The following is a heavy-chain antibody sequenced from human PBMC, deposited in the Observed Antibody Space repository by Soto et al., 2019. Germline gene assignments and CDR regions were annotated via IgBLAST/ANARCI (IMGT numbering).Heavy chain of an antibody. V-gene: IGHV4-59*01. CDR3: ARGSSGWPPRFDY. Sequence: QVQLQESGPGLVKPSETLSLNCTVSGGPISIYYWSWIRQSPGKGLEWIGYIYYSGSTNYNPSLKSRVTISVDTSKNQFSLELSSVTAADTAVYYCARGSSGWPPRFDYWGQGTLVTVSS. J-gene: IGHJ4*02. D-gene: IGHD6-19*01. CDR2: IYYSGST. CDR1: GGPISIYY.